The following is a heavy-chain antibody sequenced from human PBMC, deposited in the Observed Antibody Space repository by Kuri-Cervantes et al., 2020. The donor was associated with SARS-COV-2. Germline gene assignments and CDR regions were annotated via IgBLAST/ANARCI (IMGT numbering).Heavy chain of an antibody. Sequence: GGSLRLSCAASGFTFDDYAMHWVRQAPGKGLEWVSGISWNSGSIGYADSVKGRFTIPRDNAKNSLYLQMNSLRAEDTALYHCASIPYDSSGYYYTSDYWGQGTLVTVSS. CDR2: ISWNSGSI. V-gene: IGHV3-9*01. CDR1: GFTFDDYA. D-gene: IGHD3-22*01. CDR3: ASIPYDSSGYYYTSDY. J-gene: IGHJ4*02.